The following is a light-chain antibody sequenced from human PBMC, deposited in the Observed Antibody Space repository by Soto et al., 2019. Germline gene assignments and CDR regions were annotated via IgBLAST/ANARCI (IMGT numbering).Light chain of an antibody. V-gene: IGKV3-20*01. CDR2: GGS. Sequence: EVVMRQSPATLSVSPGEGSTLSCRASQGIGDTLAWYQHKPGQAPSLLIYGGSSRATGIPVRFSCSGSETDFTLTITRLEPEDFAVYYCQQYSSSRTFGQGTKVDIK. CDR3: QQYSSSRT. CDR1: QGIGDT. J-gene: IGKJ1*01.